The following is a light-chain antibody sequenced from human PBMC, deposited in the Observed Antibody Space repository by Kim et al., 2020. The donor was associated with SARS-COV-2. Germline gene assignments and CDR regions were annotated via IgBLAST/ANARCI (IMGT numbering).Light chain of an antibody. CDR3: QQYNNYPIT. CDR1: YGDSST. J-gene: IGKJ5*01. Sequence: PSVGDRVTISCSASYGDSSTLAWYEQKPGKPPKLLIYDASSVESGVPPRFSGSGYVTDFTLTISRLQPEDFATYYCQQYNNYPITFGQGTRLEIK. CDR2: DAS. V-gene: IGKV1D-13*01.